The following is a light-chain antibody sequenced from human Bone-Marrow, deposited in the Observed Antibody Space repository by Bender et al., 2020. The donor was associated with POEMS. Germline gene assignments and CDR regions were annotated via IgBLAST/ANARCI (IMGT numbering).Light chain of an antibody. J-gene: IGLJ1*01. CDR2: EVS. Sequence: QSALTQPPSASGSPGQSVVISCTGTSSDVGTYDYVSWYQQHPGKAPKLIIFEVSERPSGVPDRFSGSKSGNTASLTVSGLQAEDEADYYCSSYAGSNNLYVFGTGTKVTVL. CDR1: SSDVGTYDY. V-gene: IGLV2-8*01. CDR3: SSYAGSNNLYV.